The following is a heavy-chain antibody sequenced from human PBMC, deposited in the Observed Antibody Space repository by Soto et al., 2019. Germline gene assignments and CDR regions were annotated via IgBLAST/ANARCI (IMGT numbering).Heavy chain of an antibody. CDR3: AGTYYYDSSGYPPFDY. CDR1: GFTFTSSA. J-gene: IGHJ4*02. D-gene: IGHD3-22*01. V-gene: IGHV1-58*01. Sequence: SVKVSCKASGFTFTSSAVQWLRQARGQRLEWIGWIVVGSGNTNYAQKFQERVTITRDMSTSTAYMELSSLRSEDTAVYYCAGTYYYDSSGYPPFDYWGQGTLVTVSS. CDR2: IVVGSGNT.